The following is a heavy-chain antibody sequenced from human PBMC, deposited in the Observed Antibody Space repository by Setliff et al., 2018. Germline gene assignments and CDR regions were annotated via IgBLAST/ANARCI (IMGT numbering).Heavy chain of an antibody. V-gene: IGHV4-61*03. Sequence: SETLSLTCNVSGDSIRNYGHYWAWIRQPTGKGLEWIGYVSHSGSTDYNPSLRSRVTVSVDTSRIHFSLKLRSVTAADTAVYYCARAPSRQDYHYMELWGKGTTVTVSS. CDR2: VSHSGST. J-gene: IGHJ6*03. D-gene: IGHD2-15*01. CDR1: GDSIRNYGHY. CDR3: ARAPSRQDYHYMEL.